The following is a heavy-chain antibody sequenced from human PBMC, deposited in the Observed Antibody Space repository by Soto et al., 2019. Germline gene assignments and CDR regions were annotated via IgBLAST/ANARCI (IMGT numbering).Heavy chain of an antibody. Sequence: SETLSLTCAVYGGSFSGYYWSWIRQPPGKGLEWIGEINHSGSTNYNPSLKSRVTISVDTSKNQFSLKLSSVTAADTAVYYCARVGRYFDWPTDYWGQGTLATVSS. D-gene: IGHD3-9*01. J-gene: IGHJ4*02. CDR1: GGSFSGYY. V-gene: IGHV4-34*01. CDR2: INHSGST. CDR3: ARVGRYFDWPTDY.